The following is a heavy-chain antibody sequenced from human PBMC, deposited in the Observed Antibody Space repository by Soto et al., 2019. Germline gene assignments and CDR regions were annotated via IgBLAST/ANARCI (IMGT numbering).Heavy chain of an antibody. J-gene: IGHJ4*02. V-gene: IGHV1-18*01. D-gene: IGHD6-19*01. CDR1: GYTFTSYG. Sequence: ASVKVSCKASGYTFTSYGISWVRQAPGQGLEWMGWISAYNGNTNYAQKVKGRVTMTTETYTSTATMELRSLRSDDTAVYYCARAFQQWLEWDYWGQGTLVTVSS. CDR2: ISAYNGNT. CDR3: ARAFQQWLEWDY.